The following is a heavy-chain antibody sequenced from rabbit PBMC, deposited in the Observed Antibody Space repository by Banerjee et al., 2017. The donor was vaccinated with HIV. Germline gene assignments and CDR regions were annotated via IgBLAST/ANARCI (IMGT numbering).Heavy chain of an antibody. CDR3: VRGGL. V-gene: IGHV1S43*01. CDR2: IYITFGST. Sequence: QSLEESGGGLVQPGGTLTLTCTASGFSFSSSYYMCWVRQAPGKGLEWIACIYITFGSTYYATWVNGRFTISSHNAQNTLYLQLDSLTAADTATYFCVRGGLWGPGTLVTVS. CDR1: GFSFSSSYY. J-gene: IGHJ4*01.